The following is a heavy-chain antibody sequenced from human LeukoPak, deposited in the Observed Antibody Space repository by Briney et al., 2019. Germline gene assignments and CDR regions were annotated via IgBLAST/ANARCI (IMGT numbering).Heavy chain of an antibody. J-gene: IGHJ3*02. CDR1: GFTFSSYW. D-gene: IGHD3-10*01. CDR2: INSDGSST. Sequence: GGSLRLSCAASGFTFSSYWMHWVRQAPRKGLVWVSRINSDGSSTSYADSVKGRFTISRDNAKNTLYLQMNSLGAEDTAVYYCAREITMVRGVTHDAFDIWGQGTMVTVSS. CDR3: AREITMVRGVTHDAFDI. V-gene: IGHV3-74*01.